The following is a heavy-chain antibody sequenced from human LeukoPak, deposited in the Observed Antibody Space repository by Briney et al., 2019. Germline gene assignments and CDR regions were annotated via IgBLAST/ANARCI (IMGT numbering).Heavy chain of an antibody. CDR3: ARDHPMGYDFWSGYYRTYNWFDP. CDR2: MNPNSGNT. Sequence: GASVKVSCTASGYTFTSYDINWVRQATGQGLEWMGWMNPNSGNTGYAQKFQGRVTMTRNTSISTAYMELSSLRSEDTAVYYCARDHPMGYDFWSGYYRTYNWFDPWGQGTLVTVSS. V-gene: IGHV1-8*01. CDR1: GYTFTSYD. J-gene: IGHJ5*02. D-gene: IGHD3-3*01.